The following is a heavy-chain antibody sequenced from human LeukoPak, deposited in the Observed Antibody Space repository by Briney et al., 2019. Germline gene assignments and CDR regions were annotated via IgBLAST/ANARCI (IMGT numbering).Heavy chain of an antibody. CDR3: AREGYYYDSSGHFDY. Sequence: GGSLRLSCAASGFTFSSYAMSWVRQAPGKGLEWVSAISGSGGSTYYADSVKGRFTISRDNSKNTLYLQMGSLRAEDMAVYYCAREGYYYDSSGHFDYWGQGTLVTVSS. CDR2: ISGSGGST. V-gene: IGHV3-23*01. J-gene: IGHJ4*02. CDR1: GFTFSSYA. D-gene: IGHD3-22*01.